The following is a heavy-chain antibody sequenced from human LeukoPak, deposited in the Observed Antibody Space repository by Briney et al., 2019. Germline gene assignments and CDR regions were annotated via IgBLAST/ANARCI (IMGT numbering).Heavy chain of an antibody. CDR2: IRYDGSNK. CDR3: AREGLYGGITMIVATGDAFGI. D-gene: IGHD3-22*01. CDR1: GFTFSSYG. Sequence: PGGSLRLSCAASGFTFSSYGMHWVRQAPGKGLEWVAFIRYDGSNKYYADSVKGRFTISRDNAKNSLYLQMNSLRAEDTAVYYCAREGLYGGITMIVATGDAFGIWGQGTMVTVSS. V-gene: IGHV3-30*02. J-gene: IGHJ3*02.